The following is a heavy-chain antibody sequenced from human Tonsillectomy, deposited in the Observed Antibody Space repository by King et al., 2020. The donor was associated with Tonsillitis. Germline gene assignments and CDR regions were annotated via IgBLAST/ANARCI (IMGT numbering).Heavy chain of an antibody. CDR3: VRYYYSISWYPTYFFDY. CDR2: LYPGGST. D-gene: IGHD6-13*01. Sequence: VQLQESGPGLVKPSETLSLTCTVSNFSITSGHYWGWIRQPPGKGLEWIGNLYPGGSTYYNPSLKSRVIILVDTSKNQFSLRLSSVTAADTAVYYCVRYYYSISWYPTYFFDYWGQGTLVTVSS. J-gene: IGHJ4*02. CDR1: NFSITSGHY. V-gene: IGHV4-38-2*02.